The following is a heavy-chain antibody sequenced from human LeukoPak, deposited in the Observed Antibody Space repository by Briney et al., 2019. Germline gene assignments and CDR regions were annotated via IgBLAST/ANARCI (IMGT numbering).Heavy chain of an antibody. CDR2: INFNSGGK. D-gene: IGHD2-21*01. Sequence: ASVKVSCKASAYTFSGYYIHWVRQAPGQGLEWMGWINFNSGGKIFAEKFQDRGTMARDTSISTAYMELSRLRSDDTAVYYCARQIVSGSMGCDFWGQGTLVTVSS. CDR3: ARQIVSGSMGCDF. V-gene: IGHV1-2*02. J-gene: IGHJ4*02. CDR1: AYTFSGYY.